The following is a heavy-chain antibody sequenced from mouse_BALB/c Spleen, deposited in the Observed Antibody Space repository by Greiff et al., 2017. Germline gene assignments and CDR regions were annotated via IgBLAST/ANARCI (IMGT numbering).Heavy chain of an antibody. J-gene: IGHJ2*01. CDR3: ARNYYGSRYYFDY. CDR2: ISSGSSTI. Sequence: EVQRVESGGGLVQPGGSRKLSCAASGFTFSSFGMHWVRQAPEKGLEWVAYISSGSSTIYYADTVKGRFTISRDNPKNTLFLQMTSLRSEDTAMYYCARNYYGSRYYFDYWGQGTTLTVSS. D-gene: IGHD1-1*01. CDR1: GFTFSSFG. V-gene: IGHV5-17*02.